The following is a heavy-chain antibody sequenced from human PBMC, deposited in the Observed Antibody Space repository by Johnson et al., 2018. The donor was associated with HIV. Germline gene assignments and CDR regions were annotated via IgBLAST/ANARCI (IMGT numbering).Heavy chain of an antibody. V-gene: IGHV3-15*01. CDR3: VTDRGYYDSSGYSRPFDI. Sequence: VQLVESGGGLVKPGGSLRLSCTASGFTFRHAWMSWVRQAPGKGLEWIGRVKSKTDGGTMDYAAPVKGRFTMSRDDSKNTLFLQMNSLKTEDTAINYGVTDRGYYDSSGYSRPFDIWGQGTMVTVSS. CDR1: GFTFRHAW. D-gene: IGHD3-22*01. CDR2: VKSKTDGGTM. J-gene: IGHJ3*02.